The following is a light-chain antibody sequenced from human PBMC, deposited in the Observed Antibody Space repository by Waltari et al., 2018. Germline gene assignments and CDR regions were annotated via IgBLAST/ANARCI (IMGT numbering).Light chain of an antibody. V-gene: IGLV2-14*01. CDR2: DVS. Sequence: QSALTQPTSVSGSPGQSITISCTGTSRDVGFYNYVSWYQQYPGKVPQLLIYDVSDRPSGGSSRVSGSKSGNTTSLTISVLQADDEADYYCNSYSGSSSWVFGGGTKLTVL. CDR3: NSYSGSSSWV. CDR1: SRDVGFYNY. J-gene: IGLJ3*02.